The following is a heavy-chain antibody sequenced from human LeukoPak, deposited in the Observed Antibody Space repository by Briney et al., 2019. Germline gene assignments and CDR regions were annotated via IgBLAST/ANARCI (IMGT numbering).Heavy chain of an antibody. D-gene: IGHD2-15*01. J-gene: IGHJ5*02. CDR2: INHSGST. CDR1: GGSFSGYY. CDR3: ARGTVVVVAATRWFDP. Sequence: PSETLSLTCAVYGGSFSGYYWSWIRQPPGKGLEWIGEINHSGSTNYNPSLKSRVTISVDTPKNQFSLKLSSVTAADTAVYYCARGTVVVVAATRWFDPWGQGTLVTVSS. V-gene: IGHV4-34*01.